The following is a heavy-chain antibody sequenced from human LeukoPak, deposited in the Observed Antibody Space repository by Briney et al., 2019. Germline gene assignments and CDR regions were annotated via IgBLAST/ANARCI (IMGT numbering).Heavy chain of an antibody. CDR3: ARALTERWFDP. J-gene: IGHJ5*02. V-gene: IGHV3-7*01. CDR1: GFTFTNYW. Sequence: GGSLRLSCAASGFTFTNYWTTWVRQAPGKGPEWVANIKQDGTEKYYVDSLRGRFTISRDNAKSPLYLEMSSLRVKDTAIYYCARALTERWFDPWGQGTLVTVSS. CDR2: IKQDGTEK.